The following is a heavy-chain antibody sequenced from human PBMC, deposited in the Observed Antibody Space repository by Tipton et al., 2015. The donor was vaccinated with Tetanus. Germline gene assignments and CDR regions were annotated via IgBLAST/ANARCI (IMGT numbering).Heavy chain of an antibody. CDR3: ATIAAAGTIDY. J-gene: IGHJ4*02. CDR1: GGSISSSSYY. D-gene: IGHD6-13*01. Sequence: GLVKPSETLSLTCTVSGGSISSSSYYWGWIRQPPGKGLEWIGSIYYSGSTYYNPSLKSRVTISVDTSKNQFSLKLSSVTAADTAVYYCATIAAAGTIDYWGQGTLVTVSS. V-gene: IGHV4-39*01. CDR2: IYYSGST.